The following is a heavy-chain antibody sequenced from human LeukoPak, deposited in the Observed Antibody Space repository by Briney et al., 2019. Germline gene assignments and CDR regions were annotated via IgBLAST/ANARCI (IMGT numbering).Heavy chain of an antibody. Sequence: GGSLRLSCAASGFTFSSYSMNWVRQAPGKGLEWVSSVSSSGRHMYYADSVKGRFTISRDNAKNSLYLQMNSLRAEDTAVYYCARPDILTGYSPFDYWGQGTLVTVSS. CDR1: GFTFSSYS. CDR3: ARPDILTGYSPFDY. D-gene: IGHD3-9*01. J-gene: IGHJ4*02. CDR2: VSSSGRHM. V-gene: IGHV3-21*01.